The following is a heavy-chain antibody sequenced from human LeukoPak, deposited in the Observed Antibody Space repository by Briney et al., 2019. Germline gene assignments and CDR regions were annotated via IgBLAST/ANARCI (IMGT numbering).Heavy chain of an antibody. CDR1: GYTFTDYD. D-gene: IGHD4-17*01. Sequence: ASVKVSCKASGYTFTDYDINWVRQATGQGLEWVGWMKPKSGKTDYAQKFQGRVTISSNTSISTVYMELSSLRSEDTAVYYCARLRGRLYYYYMDVWGKGTTVTVSS. CDR3: ARLRGRLYYYYMDV. CDR2: MKPKSGKT. V-gene: IGHV1-8*03. J-gene: IGHJ6*03.